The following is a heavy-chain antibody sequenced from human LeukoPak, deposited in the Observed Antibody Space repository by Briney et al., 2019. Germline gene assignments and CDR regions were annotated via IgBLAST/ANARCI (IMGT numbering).Heavy chain of an antibody. Sequence: GGSLRLSCAASGFTFSSFSMNWVRQAPGKGLEWISYMGFNNIQYADSVKGRFTISRDEAKNSLYLQMNSLRDEDTAVYYCARDHLCAIDYWSQGTLVVVSS. CDR1: GFTFSSFS. CDR3: ARDHLCAIDY. CDR2: MGFNNI. J-gene: IGHJ4*02. V-gene: IGHV3-48*02.